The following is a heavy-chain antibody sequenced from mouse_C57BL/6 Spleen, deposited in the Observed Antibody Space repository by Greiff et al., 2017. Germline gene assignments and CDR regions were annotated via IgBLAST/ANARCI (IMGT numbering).Heavy chain of an antibody. Sequence: QVQLQQSGAELVKPGASVKISCKASGYAFSSYWMNWVKQRPGKGLEWIGQIYPGDGDTNYNGKFKGKATLTADKSSSTAYMQLSSLTSEDSAVYFCARRGGNYVRTWFDYGGQGTTLTVSS. CDR2: IYPGDGDT. CDR1: GYAFSSYW. V-gene: IGHV1-80*01. CDR3: ARRGGNYVRTWFDY. J-gene: IGHJ2*01. D-gene: IGHD2-1*01.